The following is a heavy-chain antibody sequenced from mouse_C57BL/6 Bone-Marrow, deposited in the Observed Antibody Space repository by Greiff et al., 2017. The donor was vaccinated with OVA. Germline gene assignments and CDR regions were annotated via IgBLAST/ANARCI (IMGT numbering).Heavy chain of an antibody. CDR2: ISSGGSYT. CDR1: GFTFSSYG. CDR3: ARLGYYAMDY. Sequence: EVKLQESGGDLVKPGGSLKLSCAASGFTFSSYGMSWVRQTPDTRLEWVATISSGGSYTYYPDSVKGRFTISRDNAKNTLYLQMSSLKSEDTAMYYCARLGYYAMDYWGQGTSVTVSS. J-gene: IGHJ4*01. V-gene: IGHV5-6*01.